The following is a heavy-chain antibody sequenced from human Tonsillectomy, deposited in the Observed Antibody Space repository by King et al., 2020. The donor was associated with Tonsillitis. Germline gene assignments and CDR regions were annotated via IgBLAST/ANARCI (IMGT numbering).Heavy chain of an antibody. J-gene: IGHJ4*02. CDR3: AGTLYSSSWSSQVSFDY. D-gene: IGHD6-13*01. CDR2: ISSSSSYI. CDR1: GFTFSSYS. Sequence: VQLVESGGGLVKPGGSLRLSCVASGFTFSSYSMNWVRQAPGKGLEWGASISSSSSYISYADSVKGRFTISRDNAKNPLYLQMNSLRAEDTAVYYCAGTLYSSSWSSQVSFDYWGQGTLVTVSS. V-gene: IGHV3-21*01.